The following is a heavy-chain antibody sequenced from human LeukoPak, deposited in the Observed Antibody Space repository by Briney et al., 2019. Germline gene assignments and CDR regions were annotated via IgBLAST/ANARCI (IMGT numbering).Heavy chain of an antibody. D-gene: IGHD2-2*01. J-gene: IGHJ6*04. V-gene: IGHV4-59*01. Sequence: SETLSLTCTVSGGSISSYYWSWIRQPPGKGLEWIGYIYYSGSTNYNPSLKSRVTISVDTSKNQFSLKLSSVTAADTAVYYCARGPSQLPTRKRYYYGMGVWGKGTTVTVSS. CDR2: IYYSGST. CDR1: GGSISSYY. CDR3: ARGPSQLPTRKRYYYGMGV.